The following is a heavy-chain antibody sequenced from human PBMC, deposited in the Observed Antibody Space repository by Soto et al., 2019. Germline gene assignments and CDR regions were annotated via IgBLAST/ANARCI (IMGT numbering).Heavy chain of an antibody. V-gene: IGHV3-53*01. Sequence: EVQLVESGGGLIQPGGSLRLSCAASGVTVSSNYMSWVRQAPGKGLEWVSVIYSGGSTYSADSVKGRFTISRDNSKNTLYPQMNSLGVEDTAVYYCASSSWYFRNYYGMDVWGQGTTVTVSS. CDR1: GVTVSSNY. J-gene: IGHJ6*02. D-gene: IGHD6-13*01. CDR3: ASSSWYFRNYYGMDV. CDR2: IYSGGST.